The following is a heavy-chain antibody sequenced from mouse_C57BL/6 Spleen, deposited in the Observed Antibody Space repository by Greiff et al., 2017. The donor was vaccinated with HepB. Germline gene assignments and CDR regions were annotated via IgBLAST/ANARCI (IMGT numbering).Heavy chain of an antibody. V-gene: IGHV5-4*01. CDR1: GFTFSSYA. CDR3: ARELLRYFDV. D-gene: IGHD1-1*01. J-gene: IGHJ1*03. CDR2: ISDGGSYT. Sequence: EVKLVESGGGLVKPGGSLKLSCAASGFTFSSYAMSWVRQTPEKRLEWVATISDGGSYTYYPDNVKGRFTISRDNAKNNLYLQMSHLKSEDTAMYYCARELLRYFDVWGTGTTVTVSS.